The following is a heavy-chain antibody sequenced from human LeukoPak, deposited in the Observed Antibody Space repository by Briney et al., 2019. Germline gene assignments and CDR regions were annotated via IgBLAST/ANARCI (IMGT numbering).Heavy chain of an antibody. CDR2: IYYSGST. CDR3: AREVVVVAATPIRFDP. V-gene: IGHV4-39*07. D-gene: IGHD2-15*01. J-gene: IGHJ5*02. Sequence: SETLSLTCTVSGGSISSSSYYWAWIRQPPGKGLEWIGTIYYSGSTFYNPSLKSRVSISLDTSKNHFSLKLTSVTAADTAIYYCAREVVVVAATPIRFDPWGQGTLVTVSS. CDR1: GGSISSSSYY.